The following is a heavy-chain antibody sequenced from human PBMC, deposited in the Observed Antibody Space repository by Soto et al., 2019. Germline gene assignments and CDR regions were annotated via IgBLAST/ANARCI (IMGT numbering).Heavy chain of an antibody. CDR3: ASQLRLHHQRTYYYYYGMDV. J-gene: IGHJ6*02. D-gene: IGHD1-26*01. CDR2: IKQDGSER. V-gene: IGHV3-7*01. Sequence: LRLSCAASGFTFSNYWMTWVRQAPGKGLEWVANIKQDGSERYYVDSVKGRFNISRDNAKKSLYLQMNSLRAEDTAVYYCASQLRLHHQRTYYYYYGMDVWGQGTTVTVSS. CDR1: GFTFSNYW.